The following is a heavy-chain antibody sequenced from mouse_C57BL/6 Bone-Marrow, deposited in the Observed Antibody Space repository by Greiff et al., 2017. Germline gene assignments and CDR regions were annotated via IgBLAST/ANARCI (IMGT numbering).Heavy chain of an antibody. CDR3: ARENYGNYLYYCDY. CDR1: GYTFTSYW. V-gene: IGHV1-69*01. CDR2: IDPSDSYT. J-gene: IGHJ2*01. D-gene: IGHD2-1*01. Sequence: QVQLQQPGAELVMPGASVKLSCKASGYTFTSYWMHWVKQRPGQGLEWIGEIDPSDSYTNYNQKFKGKSTLTVATSSSTAYMQLSSLTSEDSAVYYCARENYGNYLYYCDYWGQGTTLTVSS.